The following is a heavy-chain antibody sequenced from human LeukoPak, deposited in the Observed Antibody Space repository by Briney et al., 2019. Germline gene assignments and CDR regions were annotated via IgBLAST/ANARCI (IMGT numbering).Heavy chain of an antibody. CDR3: ARDRSKGGYCSSTSCYASRYYYYYYGMDV. Sequence: GGSLRPSCAASGFTFSSYSINWVRQAPGKGLEWVSSISSSSSYIYYADSVEGRFTISRDNAKNSLYLQMNSLRAEDTAVYYCARDRSKGGYCSSTSCYASRYYYYYYGMDVWGQGTTVTVSS. J-gene: IGHJ6*02. D-gene: IGHD2-2*01. CDR1: GFTFSSYS. V-gene: IGHV3-21*01. CDR2: ISSSSSYI.